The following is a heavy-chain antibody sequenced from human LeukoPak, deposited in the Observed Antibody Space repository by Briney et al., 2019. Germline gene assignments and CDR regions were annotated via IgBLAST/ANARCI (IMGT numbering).Heavy chain of an antibody. CDR2: ISGSGGST. V-gene: IGHV3-23*01. CDR1: GFTVSSNN. CDR3: AKGGGVLWFGGFVDV. Sequence: PGGSLRLSCAASGFTVSSNNMTWVRQAPGKGLEWVSAISGSGGSTYYADSVKGRFTISRDNSRNTLYLQLNSLRAEDTAVYYCAKGGGVLWFGGFVDVWGQGTMVTVSS. D-gene: IGHD3-10*01. J-gene: IGHJ3*01.